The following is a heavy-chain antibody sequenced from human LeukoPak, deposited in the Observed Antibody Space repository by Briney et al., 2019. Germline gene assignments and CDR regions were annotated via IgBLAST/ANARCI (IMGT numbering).Heavy chain of an antibody. CDR3: ARGYYYDSSGYYPGAFDI. Sequence: SGTLSLTCTVSGGSISSYYWSWIRQPPGKGLEWIGYIYYSGSTNYNPSLKSRVTISVDTSKNQLSLKLSSVTAADTAVYYCARGYYYDSSGYYPGAFDIWGQGTMVTVSS. V-gene: IGHV4-59*01. CDR2: IYYSGST. D-gene: IGHD3-22*01. CDR1: GGSISSYY. J-gene: IGHJ3*02.